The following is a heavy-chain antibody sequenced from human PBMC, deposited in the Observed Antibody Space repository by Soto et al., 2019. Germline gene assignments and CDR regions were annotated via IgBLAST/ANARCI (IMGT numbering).Heavy chain of an antibody. J-gene: IGHJ6*02. D-gene: IGHD3-16*01. V-gene: IGHV1-69*01. CDR1: GGTFSKDA. Sequence: QVQLVQSGAEVKKPGSSVTVSCKTSGGTFSKDAINWVRQAPGQGLEWMGLLIPVFGSPIYAQKFQGRIMIHPDESTSTAFMAVSSLRAEDTAVYYCARVLGYTFELGKTRYYAMDVWGQGTTVSVSS. CDR2: LIPVFGSP. CDR3: ARVLGYTFELGKTRYYAMDV.